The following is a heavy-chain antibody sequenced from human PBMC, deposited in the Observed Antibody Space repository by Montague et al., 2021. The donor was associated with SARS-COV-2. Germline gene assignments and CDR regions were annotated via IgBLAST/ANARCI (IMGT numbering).Heavy chain of an antibody. V-gene: IGHV4-31*03. CDR1: GGSISSGGYY. CDR3: ARDPINRITIFGVVNRGWYFDL. D-gene: IGHD3-3*01. J-gene: IGHJ2*01. CDR2: IYYSGST. Sequence: TLSLTCTVSGGSISSGGYYWSWIRQHPGKVLEWIGFIYYSGSTYYNPSLKSRVTISVDTSKNQFSLKLSSVTAADTAVYYCARDPINRITIFGVVNRGWYFDLWGRGTLVTVSS.